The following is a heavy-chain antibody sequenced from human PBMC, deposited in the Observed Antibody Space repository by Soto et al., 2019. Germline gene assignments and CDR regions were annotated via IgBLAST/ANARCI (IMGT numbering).Heavy chain of an antibody. Sequence: ASVKVSCKASGYTFTSYGISWVRQAPGQGLEWMGWISAYNGNTNYAQKLQGRVTMTTDTSTSTAYMELRSLRSDDTAVYYCARDRYDILTGYLYDYYYGMDVWGQGTTVTISS. CDR1: GYTFTSYG. CDR3: ARDRYDILTGYLYDYYYGMDV. D-gene: IGHD3-9*01. J-gene: IGHJ6*02. V-gene: IGHV1-18*01. CDR2: ISAYNGNT.